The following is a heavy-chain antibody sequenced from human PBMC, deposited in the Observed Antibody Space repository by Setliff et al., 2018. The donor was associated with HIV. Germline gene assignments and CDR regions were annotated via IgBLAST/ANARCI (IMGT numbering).Heavy chain of an antibody. CDR2: MNPNSGNT. D-gene: IGHD3-22*01. Sequence: ASVKVSCKASGYTFTSYDINWVRQATGQGLEWMGWMNPNSGNTGYAQKFQGRVTMTGNTSISTAYMELSSLRSEDTAVYYCARERLGRSGFEYLQHWGQGTLVTAPQ. CDR3: ARERLGRSGFEYLQH. J-gene: IGHJ1*01. CDR1: GYTFTSYD. V-gene: IGHV1-8*02.